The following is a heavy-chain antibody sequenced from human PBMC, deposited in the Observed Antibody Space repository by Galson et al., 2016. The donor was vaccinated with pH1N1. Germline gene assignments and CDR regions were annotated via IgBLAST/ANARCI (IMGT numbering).Heavy chain of an antibody. CDR1: GFSFSNYS. CDR2: ISNSDTT. D-gene: IGHD5-12*01. CDR3: ARAGIVAPGKATPYYYYYYYMDV. J-gene: IGHJ6*03. V-gene: IGHV3-48*01. Sequence: SLRLSCAASGFSFSNYSMNWVRQAPGKGLEWISYISNSDTTYNARSVKGRFTISRDNAKRSVYLQMENLRVEDTAVYYCARAGIVAPGKATPYYYYYYYMDVWGKGTTVTVSS.